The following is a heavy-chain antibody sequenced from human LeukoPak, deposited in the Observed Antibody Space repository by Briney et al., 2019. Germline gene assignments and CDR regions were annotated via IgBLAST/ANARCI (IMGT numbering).Heavy chain of an antibody. CDR2: INSDGIST. V-gene: IGHV3-74*03. J-gene: IGHJ4*02. D-gene: IGHD4-11*01. CDR1: GFTFSNYW. Sequence: GGSLRLSCAASGFTFSNYWMHWVRQAPGKGLVWVSRINSDGISTTYADSVKGRFTISRDNAKGTLYLQMNSLRAEDTAVYYCARAGAMTTMLHYWGQGTLVTVSS. CDR3: ARAGAMTTMLHY.